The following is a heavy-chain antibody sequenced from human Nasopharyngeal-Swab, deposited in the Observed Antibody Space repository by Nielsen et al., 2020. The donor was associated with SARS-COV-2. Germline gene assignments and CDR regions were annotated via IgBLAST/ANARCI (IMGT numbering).Heavy chain of an antibody. CDR3: ARDIHY. CDR1: GFTFSSYW. CDR2: VKEDGSKR. V-gene: IGHV3-7*05. J-gene: IGHJ4*02. Sequence: GESLKISCAASGFTFSSYWMTWVRQAPGKGPERVANVKEDGSKRYYGGSVKGRFTISRDNAKDSLYLQMNSLRADDTAVYYCARDIHYWGQGTLVTVSS. D-gene: IGHD2-2*02.